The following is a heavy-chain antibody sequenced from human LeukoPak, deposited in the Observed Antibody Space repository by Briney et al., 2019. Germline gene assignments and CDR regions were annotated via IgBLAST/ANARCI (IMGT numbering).Heavy chain of an antibody. CDR3: ASETTVTTSEAFDI. J-gene: IGHJ3*02. CDR1: GYTFTSYA. D-gene: IGHD4-17*01. CDR2: INAGNGNT. Sequence: ASVKVSCKASGYTFTSYAMHWVRQAPGQRLEWMGWINAGNGNTKYSQKFQGRVTITRDTSASTAYMELSSLRSEDTAVYYCASETTVTTSEAFDIWGQGAMVTVSS. V-gene: IGHV1-3*01.